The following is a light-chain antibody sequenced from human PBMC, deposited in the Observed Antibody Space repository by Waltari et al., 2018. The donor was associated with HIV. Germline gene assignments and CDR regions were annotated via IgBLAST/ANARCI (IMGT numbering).Light chain of an antibody. Sequence: QPALTQPASVSGSPGQSITLSCSGTSSAIATYYLVSWYQQHPGKAPKVIVYEVTKRPSGTSDRFSGSKSGNTASLTISGLQAEDEADYYCCSYAGRSIYVFGTGTTVTVL. CDR3: CSYAGRSIYV. J-gene: IGLJ1*01. CDR2: EVT. CDR1: SSAIATYYL. V-gene: IGLV2-23*02.